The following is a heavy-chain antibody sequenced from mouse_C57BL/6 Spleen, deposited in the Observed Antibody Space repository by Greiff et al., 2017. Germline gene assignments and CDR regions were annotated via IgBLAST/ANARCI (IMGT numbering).Heavy chain of an antibody. CDR1: GFNIKDDY. Sequence: VQLKESGAELVRPGASVKLSCTASGFNIKDDYMHWVKQRPEQGLEWIGWIDPENGDTEYASKFQGKATITADTSSNTAYLQLSSLTSEDTAVYYCTTIYDAVYFDYWGQGTTLTVSS. V-gene: IGHV14-4*01. CDR2: IDPENGDT. J-gene: IGHJ2*01. CDR3: TTIYDAVYFDY. D-gene: IGHD2-12*01.